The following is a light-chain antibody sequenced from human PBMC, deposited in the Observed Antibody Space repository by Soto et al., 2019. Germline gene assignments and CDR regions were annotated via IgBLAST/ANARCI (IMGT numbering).Light chain of an antibody. V-gene: IGKV3-20*01. J-gene: IGKJ3*01. CDR1: QIISRSH. CDR3: QQYGSYPFN. Sequence: EIGFTRSPVTRSLSRVGIVTLYCRASQIISRSHIAWYQQKPGQAPRLLIYGASIRAAAITDRFSGSGSGTDFTLTISRLEPEDCAVYYCQQYGSYPFNFAPRTKVD. CDR2: GAS.